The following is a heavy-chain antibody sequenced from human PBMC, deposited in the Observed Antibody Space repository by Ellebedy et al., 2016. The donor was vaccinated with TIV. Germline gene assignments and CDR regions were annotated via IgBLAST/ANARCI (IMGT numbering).Heavy chain of an antibody. J-gene: IGHJ4*02. D-gene: IGHD3/OR15-3a*01. CDR1: GFTFNTYA. Sequence: GGSLRLXXVGSGFTFNTYAIHWVRQAPGKGLEWVAVISYDSKNTSYVDSVKGRFTISRDNSKRTVYLQMNSLKTEDSAVYFCTSPLGGLVTKSAYFDYWGPGTEVTVS. CDR3: TSPLGGLVTKSAYFDY. V-gene: IGHV3-30*03. CDR2: ISYDSKNT.